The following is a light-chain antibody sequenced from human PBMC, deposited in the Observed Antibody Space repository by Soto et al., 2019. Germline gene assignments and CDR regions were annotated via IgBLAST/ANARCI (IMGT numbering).Light chain of an antibody. V-gene: IGLV2-8*01. CDR1: SSDVGGYNY. CDR3: SSYAGSNNFNGV. Sequence: QSALTQPPSASGSPGQSVTISCTGTSSDVGGYNYVSWYQQHPGKAPKLMIHEVSKRPSGVPDRFSGSKSGNTASLTVSGLQAEDEAEYYCSSYAGSNNFNGVFGGGTKLTVL. J-gene: IGLJ2*01. CDR2: EVS.